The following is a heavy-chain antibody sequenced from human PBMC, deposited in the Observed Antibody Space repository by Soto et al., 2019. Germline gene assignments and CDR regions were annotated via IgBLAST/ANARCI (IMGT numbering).Heavy chain of an antibody. Sequence: GGSLRLSCAASGFTFSSYAMHWVRQAPGKGLEWVAVISYDGSNKYYADSVKGRFTISRDNSKNTLYLQMNSLRAEDTAVYYCVRIGVDPTGYWGQGTLVTVSS. J-gene: IGHJ4*02. D-gene: IGHD3-22*01. CDR1: GFTFSSYA. CDR2: ISYDGSNK. V-gene: IGHV3-30-3*01. CDR3: VRIGVDPTGY.